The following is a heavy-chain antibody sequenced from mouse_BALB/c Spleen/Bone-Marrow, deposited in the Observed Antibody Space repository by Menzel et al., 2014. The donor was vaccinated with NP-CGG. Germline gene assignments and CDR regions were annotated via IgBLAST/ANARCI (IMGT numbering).Heavy chain of an antibody. CDR3: TRGGNWEDFDY. CDR1: GFTFSSFG. D-gene: IGHD4-1*01. CDR2: ISSGSSTI. V-gene: IGHV5-17*02. J-gene: IGHJ2*01. Sequence: EVKLMESGGGLVQPGGSRKPSCAASGFTFSSFGMHWVRQAPERGLEWVAYISSGSSTIFYADTVKGRFTISRDNPKNTLFLQMTSLRSEDTAMYYCTRGGNWEDFDYWGQGTTLTVSS.